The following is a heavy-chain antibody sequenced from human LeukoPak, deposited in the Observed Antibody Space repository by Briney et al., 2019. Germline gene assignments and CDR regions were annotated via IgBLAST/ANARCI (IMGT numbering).Heavy chain of an antibody. Sequence: SVKVSCKASEYTFTGYYMHWVRQAPGQGLEWMGWINPNSGGTNYAQKFQGRVTMTRDTSISTAYMELSRLRSDDTAVYYCARDRAKDYYFWSGYYDYWGQGTLVTVSS. CDR3: ARDRAKDYYFWSGYYDY. CDR2: INPNSGGT. D-gene: IGHD3-3*01. V-gene: IGHV1-2*02. J-gene: IGHJ4*02. CDR1: EYTFTGYY.